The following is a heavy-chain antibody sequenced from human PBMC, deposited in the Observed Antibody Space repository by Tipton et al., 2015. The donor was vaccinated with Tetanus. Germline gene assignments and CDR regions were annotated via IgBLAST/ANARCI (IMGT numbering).Heavy chain of an antibody. J-gene: IGHJ5*02. CDR1: GGSFSTYV. CDR3: ARCNDYGSLTPIDL. D-gene: IGHD4-17*01. V-gene: IGHV1-69*06. CDR2: IIPIFGTI. Sequence: QLVQSGPEVKKPGSSVKVSCKVSGGSFSTYVISWVRQAPGQGLEWMGGIIPIFGTINYAQSFQGRVTISADKSTSTAHMELSSLRFEDTAVYYCARCNDYGSLTPIDLWGPGTRVTVSS.